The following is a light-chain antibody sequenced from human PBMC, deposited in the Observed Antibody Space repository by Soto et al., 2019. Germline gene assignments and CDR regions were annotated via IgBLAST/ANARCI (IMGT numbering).Light chain of an antibody. V-gene: IGKV1-5*01. CDR2: DAS. J-gene: IGKJ4*01. CDR3: QQRSAWPLT. CDR1: QSISSW. Sequence: DIQMTQSPSTLSASVGDRVTITCRASQSISSWLAWYQQKPGKAPNLLIYDASSLESGVPSRFSGSGSGTDFTLTISSLEPEDFAVYYCQQRSAWPLTFGGGTKVDIK.